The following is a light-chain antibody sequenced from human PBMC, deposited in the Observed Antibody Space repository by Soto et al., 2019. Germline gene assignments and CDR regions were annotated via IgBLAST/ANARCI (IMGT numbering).Light chain of an antibody. CDR1: QSISTS. J-gene: IGKJ2*01. CDR2: KAS. V-gene: IGKV1-5*03. CDR3: QQYNDSFPYT. Sequence: IQMTQSPSTLSSSVVDRATITRRASQSISTSLAWYQQKPGTAPKLLIYKASTLESAVPSRFSGSRSGTEFTLTVSSLQPDDFATYYCQQYNDSFPYTFGQGTKVDIK.